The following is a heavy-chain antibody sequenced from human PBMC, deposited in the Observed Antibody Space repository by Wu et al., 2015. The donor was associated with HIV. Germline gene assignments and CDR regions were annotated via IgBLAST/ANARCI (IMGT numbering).Heavy chain of an antibody. CDR1: GYIFSNYD. D-gene: IGHD6-13*01. CDR3: ARDLDTPGYSSSWLDY. J-gene: IGHJ4*02. CDR2: MNPNSGNT. Sequence: QVQLVQSGAEVKKPGASVKVSCKASGYIFSNYDINWVRQAPGQGLEWMGWMNPNSGNTGYAQKFQGRVTVTRDISITTAYMELSSLRSEDTAMYYCARDLDTPGYSSSWLDYWGQGTLGHRLL. V-gene: IGHV1-8*03.